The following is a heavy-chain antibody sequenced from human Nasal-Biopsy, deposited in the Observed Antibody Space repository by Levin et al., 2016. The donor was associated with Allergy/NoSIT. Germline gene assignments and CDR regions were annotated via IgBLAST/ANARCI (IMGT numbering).Heavy chain of an antibody. CDR2: INPSGGSA. Sequence: ASVKVSCKASGYSFTSYYIHWVRQAPGQGLEWMGTINPSGGSATYAQKFQGRVIMTTDTSTTTVHMQLSSLKYDDTAVYYCAGTRVRGRLKWFDPWGQGTPVTVSS. CDR1: GYSFTSYY. V-gene: IGHV1-46*01. J-gene: IGHJ5*02. CDR3: AGTRVRGRLKWFDP. D-gene: IGHD3-10*01.